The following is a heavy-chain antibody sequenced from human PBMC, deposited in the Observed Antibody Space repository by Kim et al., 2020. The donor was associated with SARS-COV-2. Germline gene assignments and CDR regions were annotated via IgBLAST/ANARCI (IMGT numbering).Heavy chain of an antibody. V-gene: IGHV4-39*01. J-gene: IGHJ4*02. CDR3: ARQRPPFYDYVWGSYRYPFDY. Sequence: SETLSLTCTVSGGSISSSSYYWGWIRQPPGKGLEWIGSIYYSWSTYYNPSLKSRVTISVDTSKNQFSLKLSSVTAADTAVYYCARQRPPFYDYVWGSYRYPFDYWGQGTLVTVSS. D-gene: IGHD3-16*02. CDR2: IYYSWST. CDR1: GGSISSSSYY.